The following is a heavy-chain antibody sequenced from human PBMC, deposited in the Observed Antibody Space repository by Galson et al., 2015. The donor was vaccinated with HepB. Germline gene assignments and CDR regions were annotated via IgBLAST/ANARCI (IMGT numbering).Heavy chain of an antibody. Sequence: SVKVSCKASSYTFTSYGIGWVRQAPGQGLEWMGWISAYNGDTNYAQKLQGRVTMTTDTSTSTAYMELRSLRSDGTAVYYCARGRTSRFDYWGQGTLVTVSS. CDR3: ARGRTSRFDY. D-gene: IGHD2-2*01. CDR2: ISAYNGDT. V-gene: IGHV1-18*01. CDR1: SYTFTSYG. J-gene: IGHJ4*02.